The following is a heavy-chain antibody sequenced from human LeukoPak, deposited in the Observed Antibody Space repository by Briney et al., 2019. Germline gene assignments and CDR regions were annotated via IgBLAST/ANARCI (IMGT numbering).Heavy chain of an antibody. Sequence: GGSLRLSCAASGFTFSSYAMSWVRQAPGKGLEWVSAISGSGGSTYYADSVKGRRTISRDNSKNTLYLQMNSLRAEDTAVYYCAKALTKATDYMDVWGKGTTVTVSS. J-gene: IGHJ6*03. CDR1: GFTFSSYA. D-gene: IGHD2-2*01. CDR3: AKALTKATDYMDV. CDR2: ISGSGGST. V-gene: IGHV3-23*01.